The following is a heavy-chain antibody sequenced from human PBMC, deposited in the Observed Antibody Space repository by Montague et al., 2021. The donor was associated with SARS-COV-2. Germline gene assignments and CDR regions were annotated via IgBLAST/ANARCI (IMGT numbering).Heavy chain of an antibody. CDR3: AKQALTRYCTSTTCFGAAFDI. D-gene: IGHD2-2*01. J-gene: IGHJ3*02. CDR2: IYYSGST. Sequence: SETLSLTCTVSGASISNYYWTWIRQPPGKGLEWIGFIYYSGSTNYNPSLKSRVTISVDTSKNQFSLKLSSVTAADTAVYYCAKQALTRYCTSTTCFGAAFDIWGQGTMVTVSS. V-gene: IGHV4-59*08. CDR1: GASISNYY.